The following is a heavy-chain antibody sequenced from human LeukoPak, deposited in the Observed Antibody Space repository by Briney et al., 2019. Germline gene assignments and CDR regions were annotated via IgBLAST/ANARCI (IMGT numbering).Heavy chain of an antibody. CDR2: INEDGSEK. J-gene: IGHJ3*02. CDR1: GFSFSNYW. V-gene: IGHV3-7*01. Sequence: GGSLRLSCAASGFSFSNYWMKWVRQDPGKGLEWVANINEDGSEKYYVDSVRGRFTISRDNAKNSLYLQMNSLRAEDTAVYYCARDARRCSSTSCSIRPDAFDIWGQGAMVTVSS. D-gene: IGHD2-2*01. CDR3: ARDARRCSSTSCSIRPDAFDI.